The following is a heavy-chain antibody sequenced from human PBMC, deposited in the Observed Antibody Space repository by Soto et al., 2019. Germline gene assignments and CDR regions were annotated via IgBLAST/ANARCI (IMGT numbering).Heavy chain of an antibody. CDR1: GFSFSEYS. V-gene: IGHV3-23*01. Sequence: GGSLRLSCAASGFSFSEYSMTWVRQAPGKGLQWVSAISGDTATTHYADSVKGRFTISRDNSRDTLYLQMNSLRVEDTAIYYCAKPSKPWLLQGSGVDVWGQGTTVTVSS. D-gene: IGHD6-19*01. J-gene: IGHJ6*02. CDR3: AKPSKPWLLQGSGVDV. CDR2: ISGDTATT.